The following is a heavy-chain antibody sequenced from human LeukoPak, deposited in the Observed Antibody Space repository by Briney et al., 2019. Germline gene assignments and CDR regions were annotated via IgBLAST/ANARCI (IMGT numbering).Heavy chain of an antibody. V-gene: IGHV1-46*01. J-gene: IGHJ4*02. CDR1: GYISTSYY. Sequence: GASVQGPCKASGYISTSYYMLRVRHASGQGLEWMGIIIPSGGSTRYAQKFQGRVIMIRYTSPSTVSMEQTGLRSEDTAVYYCTRDDILSGGFDYWGQGTLVTVSS. CDR3: TRDDILSGGFDY. CDR2: IIPSGGST. D-gene: IGHD3-9*01.